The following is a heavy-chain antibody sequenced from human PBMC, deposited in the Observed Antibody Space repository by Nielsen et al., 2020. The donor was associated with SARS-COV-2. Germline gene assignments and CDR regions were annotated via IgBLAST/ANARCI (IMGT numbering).Heavy chain of an antibody. CDR3: ATLAAADIYYYYGMDV. D-gene: IGHD6-13*01. CDR2: INWNGGST. Sequence: GESLKIYCAASGFTFDDYGMSWVRQAPGKGLEWVSGINWNGGSTGYADSVKGRFTISRDNAKNSLYLQMNSLRAEDTALYYCATLAAADIYYYYGMDVWGQGTTVTVSS. J-gene: IGHJ6*02. V-gene: IGHV3-20*04. CDR1: GFTFDDYG.